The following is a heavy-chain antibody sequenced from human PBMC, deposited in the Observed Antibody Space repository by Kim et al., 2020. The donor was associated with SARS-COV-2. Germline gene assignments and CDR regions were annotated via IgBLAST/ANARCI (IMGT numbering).Heavy chain of an antibody. Sequence: SETLSLTCAVSGGSISSGGYSWSWIRQPPGKGLEWIGYIYYSESTYYNPSLKSRVTISVDRSKNQFSLKLSSVTAADTAVYYCRGELGYYYYGMDVWGQGTTVTVSS. V-gene: IGHV4-30-2*01. CDR2: IYYSEST. CDR3: RGELGYYYYGMDV. J-gene: IGHJ6*02. CDR1: GGSISSGGYS. D-gene: IGHD3-10*01.